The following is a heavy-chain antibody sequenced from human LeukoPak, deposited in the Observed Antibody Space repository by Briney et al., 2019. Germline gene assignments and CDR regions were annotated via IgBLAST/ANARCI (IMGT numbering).Heavy chain of an antibody. V-gene: IGHV3-21*01. CDR2: ISSSSSYI. Sequence: GGSLRLSCAASGFTFSSYSMNWARQAPGKGLEWVSSISSSSSYIYYADSVKGRFTISRDNAKNSLYLQMNSLRAEDTAVYYCARYTGIAAAGTPFDYWGQGTLVTVSS. D-gene: IGHD6-13*01. J-gene: IGHJ4*02. CDR1: GFTFSSYS. CDR3: ARYTGIAAAGTPFDY.